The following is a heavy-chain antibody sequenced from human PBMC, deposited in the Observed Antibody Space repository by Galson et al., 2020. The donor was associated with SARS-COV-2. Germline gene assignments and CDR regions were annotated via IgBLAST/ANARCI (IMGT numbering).Heavy chain of an antibody. J-gene: IGHJ5*02. CDR2: IYYSGST. Sequence: SETLSLTCTVSGGSISSSSYYWGWIRQPPGKGLEWIGSIYYSGSTYYNPSLKSRVTISVDTSKNQFSLKLSSVTAADTAVYYCARGVGDGYIKKYNWFDPWGQGTLVTVSS. V-gene: IGHV4-39*01. CDR3: ARGVGDGYIKKYNWFDP. CDR1: GGSISSSSYY. D-gene: IGHD1-26*01.